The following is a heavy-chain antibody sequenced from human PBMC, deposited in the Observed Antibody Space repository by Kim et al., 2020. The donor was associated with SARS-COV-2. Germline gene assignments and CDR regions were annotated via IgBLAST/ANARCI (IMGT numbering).Heavy chain of an antibody. CDR1: GGSLTRGTYY. J-gene: IGHJ4*02. D-gene: IGHD1-1*01. CDR2: IHHSGNT. V-gene: IGHV4-39*01. CDR3: SRSTGTEIDF. Sequence: SETLSLTCTVPGGSLTRGTYYWGWLRQPPGKGLEWIGSIHHSGNTYYNASLKSRVTISVDTSENQFSLRLSSVTAADTAVFYCSRSTGTEIDFWGQGTLVTVSS.